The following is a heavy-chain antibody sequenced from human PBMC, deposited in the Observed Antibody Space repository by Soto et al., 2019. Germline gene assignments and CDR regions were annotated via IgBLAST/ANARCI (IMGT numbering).Heavy chain of an antibody. D-gene: IGHD4-17*01. CDR2: IYYSGST. V-gene: IGHV4-39*01. CDR3: ARQGLRPNYYYRMDV. CDR1: GGSISSSSYY. Sequence: SETLSLTCTVSGGSISSSSYYWGWIRQPPGKGLEWIGSIYYSGSTYYNPSLKSRVTISVDTSKNQFSLKLSSVTAADTAVYYCARQGLRPNYYYRMDVWGQGTTVTVSS. J-gene: IGHJ6*02.